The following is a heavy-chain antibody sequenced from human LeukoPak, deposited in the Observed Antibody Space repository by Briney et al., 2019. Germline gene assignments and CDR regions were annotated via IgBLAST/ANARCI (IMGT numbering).Heavy chain of an antibody. J-gene: IGHJ4*02. CDR1: GYSFTSYW. V-gene: IGHV5-51*01. CDR2: IYPGDSDT. D-gene: IGHD3-10*01. Sequence: GESLKISCKGSGYSFTSYWIGWVRQMPGKGLEWMGIIYPGDSDTRYSPSFQGQVTISADKSISTAYLQWSSLKASDTAMYYCARPELVREVIINGFDYWGQGTLVTVSS. CDR3: ARPELVREVIINGFDY.